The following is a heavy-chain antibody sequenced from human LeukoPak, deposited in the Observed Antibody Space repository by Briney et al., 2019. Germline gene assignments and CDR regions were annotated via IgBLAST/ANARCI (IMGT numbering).Heavy chain of an antibody. CDR3: AKDQRLTVVTPDAFDI. CDR1: GFSFSDAW. Sequence: GGSLRLSCAASGFSFSDAWMSWVRQIPGKGLEWVGRIESKTDGGTTDYAALVKGRFTISRDDSTNTLYLQMNSLRAEDTAVYYCAKDQRLTVVTPDAFDIWGQGTMVTVSS. D-gene: IGHD4-23*01. J-gene: IGHJ3*02. CDR2: IESKTDGGTT. V-gene: IGHV3-15*04.